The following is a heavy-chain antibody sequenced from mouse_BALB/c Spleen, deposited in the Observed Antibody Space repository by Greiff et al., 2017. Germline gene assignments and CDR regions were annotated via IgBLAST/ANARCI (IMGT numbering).Heavy chain of an antibody. CDR3: ARGGAWTEAFDY. V-gene: IGHV2-9*02. CDR1: GFSLTSYG. J-gene: IGHJ2*01. D-gene: IGHD3-3*01. CDR2: IWAGGST. Sequence: VQVVESGPGLVAPSQSLSITCTVSGFSLTSYGVHWVRQPPGKGLEWLGVIWAGGSTNYNSALMSSLSISKDNSKSQVFLKMSSLQTDDTARYYCARGGAWTEAFDYWGQGTTLTVSS.